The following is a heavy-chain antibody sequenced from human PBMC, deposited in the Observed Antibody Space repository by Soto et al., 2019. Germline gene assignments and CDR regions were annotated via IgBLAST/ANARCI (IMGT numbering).Heavy chain of an antibody. D-gene: IGHD4-17*01. Sequence: ASVKVSCKASGYTITSYGISWVRQAPGQGLEWMGWISAYNGNTNYAQKLQGRVTMTADTSTSTVYMELRSLRSDDTAVYYCARVPFPRYGPVDYWGQGTLVTVSS. J-gene: IGHJ4*02. CDR2: ISAYNGNT. CDR1: GYTITSYG. CDR3: ARVPFPRYGPVDY. V-gene: IGHV1-18*01.